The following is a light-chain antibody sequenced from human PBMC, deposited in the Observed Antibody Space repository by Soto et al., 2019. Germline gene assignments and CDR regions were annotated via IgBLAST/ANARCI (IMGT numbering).Light chain of an antibody. CDR3: QQYYSTPPT. J-gene: IGKJ4*01. CDR1: QSVLYSSNNKNY. CDR2: WTS. V-gene: IGKV4-1*01. Sequence: DTLMTQSPASLAVSLGERATINCKSSQSVLYSSNNKNYLAWYQQKPGQPPKLLVYWTSTRESGVPDRFSGSGSGTDFTLTISSLQAEDVAVYYCQQYYSTPPTFGGGTKV.